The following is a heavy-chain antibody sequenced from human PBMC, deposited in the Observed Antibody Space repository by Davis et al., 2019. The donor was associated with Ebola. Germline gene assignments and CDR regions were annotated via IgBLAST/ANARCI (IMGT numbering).Heavy chain of an antibody. V-gene: IGHV5-51*01. D-gene: IGHD6-19*01. Sequence: GESLKISCKGSGYSFTSYWTGWVRQMPGKGLEWMGIIYPGDSDTRYSPSFQGQVTISADKSISTAYLQWGSLKASDTAMYYCARGSRGIAVAGAMDYWGQGTLVTVSS. CDR3: ARGSRGIAVAGAMDY. CDR1: GYSFTSYW. CDR2: IYPGDSDT. J-gene: IGHJ4*02.